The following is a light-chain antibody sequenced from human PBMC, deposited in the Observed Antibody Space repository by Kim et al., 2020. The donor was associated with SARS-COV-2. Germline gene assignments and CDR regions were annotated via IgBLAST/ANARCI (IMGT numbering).Light chain of an antibody. Sequence: QSVINSGSGSRSNVGSNPVNWYQHVPGTAPKLLIYSNSDRPSGVPDRFTASKSDTSAALAISGLQSEDETTYYCAAWDESLDGFLVFGGGTQLTVL. J-gene: IGLJ2*01. V-gene: IGLV1-44*01. CDR1: RSNVGSNP. CDR3: AAWDESLDGFLV. CDR2: SNS.